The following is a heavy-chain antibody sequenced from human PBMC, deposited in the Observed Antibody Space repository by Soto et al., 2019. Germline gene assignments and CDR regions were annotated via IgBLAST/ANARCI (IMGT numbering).Heavy chain of an antibody. D-gene: IGHD3-22*01. CDR3: TRGDGDYHDGNGYLGRH. CDR2: IKNDGSGA. Sequence: GSLRLSCLASGFTFSNYWMHWVRQPPGKGLEWVSRIKNDGSGAYYADSVKGRFTISRDNAKNTLYLQMNSLRVEDTAVYYCTRGDGDYHDGNGYLGRHWGQGTLVTVSS. CDR1: GFTFSNYW. J-gene: IGHJ4*02. V-gene: IGHV3-74*01.